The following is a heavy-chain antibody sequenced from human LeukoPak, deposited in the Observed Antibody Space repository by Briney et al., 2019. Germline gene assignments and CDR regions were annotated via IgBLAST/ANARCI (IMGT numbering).Heavy chain of an antibody. Sequence: SETLSLTCAVSGGPFSGYFWSWIRQSSGKGLEWLGEIHNSGTTNYNPSLNSRVTISEDTSKNQFYLNLSSVTAADTAVYYCARRYYYNLGSFPFDFWGQGTLVTVSS. V-gene: IGHV4-34*01. CDR1: GGPFSGYF. CDR3: ARRYYYNLGSFPFDF. J-gene: IGHJ4*02. CDR2: IHNSGTT. D-gene: IGHD3-10*01.